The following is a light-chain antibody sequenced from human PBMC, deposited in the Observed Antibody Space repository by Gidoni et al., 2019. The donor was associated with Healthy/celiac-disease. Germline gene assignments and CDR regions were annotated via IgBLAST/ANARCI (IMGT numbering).Light chain of an antibody. CDR3: QQYGKA. CDR2: GAS. Sequence: ETVLTQSPGTLSLSPGKRATLSCRASQSVSSSYLAWYQQKPGQAPRLLIYGASSRATGIPDRFSGSGSGTDFTLTISRLEPEDFAVYYCQQYGKAFGQGTKVEIK. V-gene: IGKV3-20*01. J-gene: IGKJ1*01. CDR1: QSVSSSY.